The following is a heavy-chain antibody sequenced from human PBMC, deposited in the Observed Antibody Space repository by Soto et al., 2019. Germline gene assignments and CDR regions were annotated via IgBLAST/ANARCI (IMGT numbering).Heavy chain of an antibody. J-gene: IGHJ6*02. Sequence: QVQLVQSGAEVKKPGASVKVSCKASGYTFTRSGISWVRQAPGQGLERMGWISTYNGGTNYAQTVQDRVTMTTDTATSTAYMELRSLRSDDTAVYYCAREGVAPYYYYGMDVWGQGTPVSVSS. V-gene: IGHV1-18*01. CDR3: AREGVAPYYYYGMDV. CDR2: ISTYNGGT. CDR1: GYTFTRSG. D-gene: IGHD5-12*01.